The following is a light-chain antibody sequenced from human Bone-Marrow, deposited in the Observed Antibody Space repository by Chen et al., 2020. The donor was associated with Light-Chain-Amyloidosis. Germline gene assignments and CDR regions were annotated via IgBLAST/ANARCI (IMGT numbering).Light chain of an antibody. V-gene: IGLV3-25*03. CDR3: QSADSSGTYEVI. Sequence: SYELTQSPSVSVSPGQTARITCSGDDLPTKYAYWYQQKPGQATVLVIHRDTERPSGISERFSDSSSGTTATLTISGVQAEDEADYHCQSADSSGTYEVIFGGGTKLTVL. CDR2: RDT. J-gene: IGLJ2*01. CDR1: DLPTKY.